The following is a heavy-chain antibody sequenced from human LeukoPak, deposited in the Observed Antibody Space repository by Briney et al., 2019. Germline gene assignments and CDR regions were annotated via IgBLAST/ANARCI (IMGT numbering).Heavy chain of an antibody. V-gene: IGHV1-2*02. CDR1: GYTFTGYY. Sequence: GASVKVSCKASGYTFTGYYMHWVRQAPGQGLEWMGWINPNSGGTNYAQEFQGRVTMTRDTSISTAYMELSRLRSDDTAVYYCARSGGPQLTGDYWGQGTLVTVSS. CDR3: ARSGGPQLTGDY. D-gene: IGHD7-27*01. J-gene: IGHJ4*02. CDR2: INPNSGGT.